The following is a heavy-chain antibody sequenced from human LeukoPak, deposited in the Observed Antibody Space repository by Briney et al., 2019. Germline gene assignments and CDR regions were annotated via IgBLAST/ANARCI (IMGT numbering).Heavy chain of an antibody. CDR1: GFTFSSYG. J-gene: IGHJ6*03. D-gene: IGHD7-27*01. Sequence: PGGSLRLSCAASGFTFSSYGMNWVRQAPGKGLEWVSGISGSGGSIYYADSVKGRFTISRDNSENTLYLQMNSLRAEDTAVYYCAKDLGYPRHHYYYYYYMDVWGKGTTVTISS. V-gene: IGHV3-23*01. CDR3: AKDLGYPRHHYYYYYYMDV. CDR2: ISGSGGSI.